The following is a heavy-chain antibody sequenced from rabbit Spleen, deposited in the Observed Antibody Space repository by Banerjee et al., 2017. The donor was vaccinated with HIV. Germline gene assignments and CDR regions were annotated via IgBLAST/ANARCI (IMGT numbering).Heavy chain of an antibody. V-gene: IGHV1S40*01. CDR1: GFSFSSSDY. CDR3: ARDGAGGSYFAL. D-gene: IGHD8-1*01. Sequence: QSLEESGGGLVQPEGSLALTCKASGFSFSSSDYICWVRQAPGKGLEWIGYIDPLFGITYYANWVNGRFSISRENAQNTVFLQMTSLTAADTATYFCARDGAGGSYFALWGQGTLVTVS. J-gene: IGHJ4*01. CDR2: IDPLFGIT.